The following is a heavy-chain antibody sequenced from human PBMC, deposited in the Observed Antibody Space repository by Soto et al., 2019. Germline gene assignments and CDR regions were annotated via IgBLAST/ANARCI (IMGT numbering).Heavy chain of an antibody. CDR1: GFTFSSYW. J-gene: IGHJ4*02. D-gene: IGHD3-9*01. CDR2: INSDGSST. Sequence: EVQLVESGGGLVKPGGSLRLSCAASGFTFSSYWMHWVRQAPGKGLVWVSRINSDGSSTSYADSVKGRFTISRDNAKNTLYLQMNSLRAEDTAVYYCARGGYDILTGYYPYWGQGTLVTVSS. CDR3: ARGGYDILTGYYPY. V-gene: IGHV3-74*02.